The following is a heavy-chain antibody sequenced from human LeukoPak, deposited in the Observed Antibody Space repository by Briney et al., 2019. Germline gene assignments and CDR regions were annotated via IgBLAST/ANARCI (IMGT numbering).Heavy chain of an antibody. CDR3: ARRRTLRLPAFDP. Sequence: GEALKISCKGSGYSFTNYRIGWVRQMPGKGLEWMGTIYPGDSDTIYSPSFQGQVTISVDKSISTAYLQWSSLKASDTAMYYCARRRTLRLPAFDPWGQGTLVTLPS. J-gene: IGHJ5*02. CDR2: IYPGDSDT. V-gene: IGHV5-51*01. CDR1: GYSFTNYR. D-gene: IGHD5/OR15-5a*01.